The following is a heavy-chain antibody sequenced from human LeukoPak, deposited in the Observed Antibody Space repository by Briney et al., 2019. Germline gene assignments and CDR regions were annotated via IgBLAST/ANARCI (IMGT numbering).Heavy chain of an antibody. J-gene: IGHJ6*02. Sequence: SVKVSCKASGGTFNTYAITWVRQAPGQGLEWMGRIIPILDAADSAQKFQGRLTISADKSTSTVYMELSSLRSEDTAIYYCARFPVRGYTYGSVIHHMDVWGQGTTVT. D-gene: IGHD5-18*01. CDR1: GGTFNTYA. CDR3: ARFPVRGYTYGSVIHHMDV. CDR2: IIPILDAA. V-gene: IGHV1-69*04.